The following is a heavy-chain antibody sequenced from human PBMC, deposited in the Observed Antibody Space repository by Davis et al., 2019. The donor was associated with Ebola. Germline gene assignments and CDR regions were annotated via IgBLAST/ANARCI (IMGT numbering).Heavy chain of an antibody. Sequence: PGGSLRLSCAASGFTFSTYTMNWVRQAPGKGLEWVSSISSSSSFISYADSVKGRFTISRDNAKNSVFLQMNSLRAEDTAVYYCAYFTRDFYYSYCMDVWGKGTRVTVSS. J-gene: IGHJ6*03. V-gene: IGHV3-21*01. CDR2: ISSSSSFI. CDR3: AYFTRDFYYSYCMDV. D-gene: IGHD2-21*01. CDR1: GFTFSTYT.